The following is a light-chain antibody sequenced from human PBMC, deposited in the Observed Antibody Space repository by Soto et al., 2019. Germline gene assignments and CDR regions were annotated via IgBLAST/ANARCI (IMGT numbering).Light chain of an antibody. V-gene: IGKV1-27*01. CDR1: QDISNY. CDR2: AAS. J-gene: IGKJ4*01. CDR3: QEYNSASSLT. Sequence: DIQMTQSPSSLSASVGDRVTITCRASQDISNYLAWYQQKPGKVPKPLIYAASNLQSGVPSRFSGSGSGTDFTLTISSLQPEDVATYYCQEYNSASSLTFGGRTKVEVK.